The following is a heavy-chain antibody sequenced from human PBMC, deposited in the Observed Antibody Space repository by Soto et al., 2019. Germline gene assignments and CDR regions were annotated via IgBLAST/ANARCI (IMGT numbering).Heavy chain of an antibody. CDR3: AQRLHAGSNISPLDY. Sequence: QVQLVESGGGGVVQPGRSLRLSCAASGFTFSSYGMLWVRQAPGKGLEWLAVISYDGRNKFYSESVKGRFTISRDNSKNTLYLQMDSLRAEDTAVYYCAQRLHAGSNISPLDYWGQGTLVIVSS. V-gene: IGHV3-30*03. CDR2: ISYDGRNK. J-gene: IGHJ4*02. D-gene: IGHD3-10*01. CDR1: GFTFSSYG.